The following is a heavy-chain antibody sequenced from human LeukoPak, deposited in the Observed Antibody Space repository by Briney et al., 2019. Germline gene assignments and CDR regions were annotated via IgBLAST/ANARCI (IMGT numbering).Heavy chain of an antibody. J-gene: IGHJ2*01. CDR3: ARHVGGGYWYFDY. CDR1: SGFFSRNGYY. Sequence: SETLSLTCTVSSGFFSRNGYYWGWIRLPPGKGLEWIGSILYSGTTYNNPSLTSRVTMSVDTSKNQFSLRLNSVTAADTAVYYCARHVGGGYWYFDYWGRGTQVTVSS. V-gene: IGHV4-39*01. CDR2: ILYSGTT. D-gene: IGHD2-15*01.